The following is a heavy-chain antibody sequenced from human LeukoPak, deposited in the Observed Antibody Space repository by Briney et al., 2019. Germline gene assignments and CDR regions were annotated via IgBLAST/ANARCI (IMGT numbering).Heavy chain of an antibody. J-gene: IGHJ3*02. CDR2: IYPGDSDT. V-gene: IGHV5-51*01. D-gene: IGHD3-22*01. CDR1: GYSFTSYW. Sequence: GESLKISCKGSGYSFTSYWIGWVRQMPGKGLEWMGIIYPGDSDTRYSPSFQGQVTISADKSISTAYLQWSSLKASDTAMYYCARQRSYYDSSGYYYAFDIWGQGTKVTVSS. CDR3: ARQRSYYDSSGYYYAFDI.